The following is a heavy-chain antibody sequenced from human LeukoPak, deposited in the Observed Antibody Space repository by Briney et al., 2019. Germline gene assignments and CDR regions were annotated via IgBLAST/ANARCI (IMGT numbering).Heavy chain of an antibody. CDR3: ARAGSYAFDY. D-gene: IGHD3-16*01. J-gene: IGHJ4*02. V-gene: IGHV4-38-2*01. CDR2: IYHSGST. Sequence: PSGTLSLTCAVSGYSISSGYYWGWIRQPPGKGLEWIGSIYHSGSTYYNPSLKSRVTISVDTSKNQFSLKLSSVTAADTAVYYCARAGSYAFDYWGQGTLVTVSS. CDR1: GYSISSGYY.